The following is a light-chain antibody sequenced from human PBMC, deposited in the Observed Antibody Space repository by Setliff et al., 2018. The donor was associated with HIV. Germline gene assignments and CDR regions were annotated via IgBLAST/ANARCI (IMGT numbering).Light chain of an antibody. V-gene: IGLV2-23*02. CDR3: CSYAGSGTYV. J-gene: IGLJ1*01. Sequence: QSALTQPASVSGSPGQSITLSCTGTSSDVGSYNLVSWYQHHPGKAPKLMIYEVSKRPSGVSNRFSGSKSGNTASLTISGLQAEDEADYYCCSYAGSGTYVFGTGTKVTVL. CDR2: EVS. CDR1: SSDVGSYNL.